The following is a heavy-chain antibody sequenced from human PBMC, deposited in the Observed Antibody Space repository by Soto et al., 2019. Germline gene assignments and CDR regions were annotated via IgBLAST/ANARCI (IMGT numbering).Heavy chain of an antibody. D-gene: IGHD6-6*01. J-gene: IGHJ6*02. CDR3: ARGMKDTLFVFMDV. CDR2: IYQSGTT. V-gene: IGHV4-30-2*01. Sequence: PSETLSLTCVVSRGSITTGGNSWHWVRQPPGKGLEWIGYIYQSGTTFYNPSLRSRVTMSVDRSKNQFSLNLRSVTAADTAVYYCARGMKDTLFVFMDVWGQGTTVTVSS. CDR1: RGSITTGGNS.